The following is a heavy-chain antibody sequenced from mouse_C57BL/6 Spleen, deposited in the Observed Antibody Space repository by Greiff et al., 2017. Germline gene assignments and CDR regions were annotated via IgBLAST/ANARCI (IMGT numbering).Heavy chain of an antibody. CDR2: IWSGGST. V-gene: IGHV2-2*01. CDR3: ARNPPITTVVATRYFDV. Sequence: VMLVESGPGLVQPSQSLSITCTVSGFSLTSYGVHWVRQSPGKGLEWLGVIWSGGSTDYNAAFISRLSISKDNSKSQVFFKMNSLQADDTAIYYCARNPPITTVVATRYFDVWGTGTTVTVSS. D-gene: IGHD1-1*01. J-gene: IGHJ1*03. CDR1: GFSLTSYG.